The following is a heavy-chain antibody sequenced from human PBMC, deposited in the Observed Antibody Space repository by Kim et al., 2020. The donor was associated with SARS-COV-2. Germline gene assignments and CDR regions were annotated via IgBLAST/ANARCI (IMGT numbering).Heavy chain of an antibody. CDR2: ISSSSSYI. Sequence: GGSLRLSCAASGFTFSSYSMNWVRQAPGKGLEWVSSISSSSSYIYYADSVKGRFTISRDNAKNSLYLQMNSLRAEDTAVYYCASVRPDYQVPYYYYGMDVWGQGTTVTVSS. V-gene: IGHV3-21*01. D-gene: IGHD4-17*01. CDR3: ASVRPDYQVPYYYYGMDV. CDR1: GFTFSSYS. J-gene: IGHJ6*02.